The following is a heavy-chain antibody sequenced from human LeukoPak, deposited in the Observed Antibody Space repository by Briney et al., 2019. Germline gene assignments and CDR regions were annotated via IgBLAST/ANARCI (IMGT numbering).Heavy chain of an antibody. J-gene: IGHJ3*02. CDR1: GFTVSSNY. Sequence: GGSLRLSCAASGFTVSSNYMSWVRQAPGKGLEWVSVIYSGGSTYYADSVKGRFTISRDNSKNTLYLQMNSLRAEDTAVYYCARVGDTAMVVDAFDIWGQGTMVTVPS. CDR2: IYSGGST. V-gene: IGHV3-66*02. D-gene: IGHD5-18*01. CDR3: ARVGDTAMVVDAFDI.